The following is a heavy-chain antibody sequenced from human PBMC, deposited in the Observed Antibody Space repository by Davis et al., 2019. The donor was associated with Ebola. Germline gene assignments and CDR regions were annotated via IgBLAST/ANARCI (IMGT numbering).Heavy chain of an antibody. V-gene: IGHV3-64D*06. Sequence: GGSLRLSCSASGFTFSSYAMHWVRQAPGKGLEYVSAISSNGGSTYYADSVKGRFTISRDNSKNTLYLQMSSLRAEDTAVYYCAKQLWLPYYGMDVWGKGTTVTVSS. D-gene: IGHD5-18*01. CDR3: AKQLWLPYYGMDV. CDR1: GFTFSSYA. CDR2: ISSNGGST. J-gene: IGHJ6*04.